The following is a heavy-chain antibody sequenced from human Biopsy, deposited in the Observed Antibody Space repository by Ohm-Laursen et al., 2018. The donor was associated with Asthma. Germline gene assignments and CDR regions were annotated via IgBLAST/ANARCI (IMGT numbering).Heavy chain of an antibody. V-gene: IGHV5-51*01. Sequence: ESLRISCNASGYTFSDSWIGWVRQMPGKGLEWMGIIFAANSETKYSPSFQGQVTISADMSISTAFPQWSSLKASDTAIYYCARFIDGTFFVDYWGQGTLVTVSS. D-gene: IGHD1-7*01. CDR3: ARFIDGTFFVDY. CDR1: GYTFSDSW. J-gene: IGHJ4*02. CDR2: IFAANSET.